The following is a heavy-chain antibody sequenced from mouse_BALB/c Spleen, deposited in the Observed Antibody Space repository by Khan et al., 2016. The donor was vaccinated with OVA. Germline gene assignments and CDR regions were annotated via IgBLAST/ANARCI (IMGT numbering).Heavy chain of an antibody. CDR1: GYSITSDYA. V-gene: IGHV3-2*02. J-gene: IGHJ1*01. Sequence: EVQLQESGPGLVKPSQSLTLTCTVTGYSITSDYAWNWIRQFPGSKLEWMGYIHYSGSTSYNPSLKSRISLTRDTSKNQFFLQLNSVTTEDTATYDCARRSVWGAGTTVTVSS. CDR3: ARRSV. CDR2: IHYSGST.